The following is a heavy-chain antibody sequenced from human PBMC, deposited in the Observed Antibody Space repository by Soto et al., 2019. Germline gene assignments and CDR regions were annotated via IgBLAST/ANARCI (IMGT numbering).Heavy chain of an antibody. Sequence: QVQLQESGPGLVKPSGTLSLTCAVSGVSISSGNWGTWVRQSPWKGLEWIGEIYHSGSTNYTPSPDSRVTISVDTSKKQFYLKLTSVTAADTAMYYCAKVRGRLYGVDVWGQGTTVTVSS. CDR2: IYHSGST. CDR3: AKVRGRLYGVDV. V-gene: IGHV4-4*02. J-gene: IGHJ6*02. CDR1: GVSISSGNW. D-gene: IGHD1-26*01.